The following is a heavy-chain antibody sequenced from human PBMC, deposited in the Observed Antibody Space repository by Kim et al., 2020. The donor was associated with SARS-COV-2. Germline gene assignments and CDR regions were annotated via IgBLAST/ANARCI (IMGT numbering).Heavy chain of an antibody. Sequence: GGSLRLSCAASGFTFSSYAMSWVRQAPGKGLEWVSAISGSGGSTYYADSVKGRFTISRDNSKNTLYLQMNSLRAEDTAVYYCAKARWGSGSSGYGMDVWGQGTTVTVSS. J-gene: IGHJ6*02. V-gene: IGHV3-23*01. D-gene: IGHD3-10*01. CDR1: GFTFSSYA. CDR3: AKARWGSGSSGYGMDV. CDR2: ISGSGGST.